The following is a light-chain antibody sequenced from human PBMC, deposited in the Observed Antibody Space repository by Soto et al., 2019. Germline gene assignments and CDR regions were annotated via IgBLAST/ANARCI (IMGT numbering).Light chain of an antibody. CDR3: QQYYTTPYT. J-gene: IGKJ2*01. V-gene: IGKV4-1*01. CDR1: QSVLYTSNNKNY. Sequence: DIVMTQSPDSLAVSLGERATINCKSSQSVLYTSNNKNYFAWYQQKPGQPPKLLIYWASTRQSGVPDRFSGSGSGTDFTLTISRLQAEDGAVYYCQQYYTTPYTCGQGTNLEIK. CDR2: WAS.